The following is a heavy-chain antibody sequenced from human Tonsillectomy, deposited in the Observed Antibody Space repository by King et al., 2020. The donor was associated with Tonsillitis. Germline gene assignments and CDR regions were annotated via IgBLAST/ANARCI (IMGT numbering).Heavy chain of an antibody. D-gene: IGHD3-22*01. Sequence: VQLVESGGGVVQPGRSLRLSCAASGFTFSSYGMHWVRQAPGKGLEWVAFISNDGSNKNYADSVKGRFTISRDNSKNTLYLQMNSVRAEDTAVYYCAKRGNYYDSSAYYYLDYWGQGTQVTVSS. CDR2: ISNDGSNK. V-gene: IGHV3-30*18. J-gene: IGHJ4*02. CDR1: GFTFSSYG. CDR3: AKRGNYYDSSAYYYLDY.